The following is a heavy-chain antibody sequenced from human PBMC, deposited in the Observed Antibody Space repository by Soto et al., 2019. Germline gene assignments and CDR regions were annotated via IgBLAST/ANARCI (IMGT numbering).Heavy chain of an antibody. V-gene: IGHV4-31*03. CDR2: IYYSGST. D-gene: IGHD2-15*01. J-gene: IGHJ5*02. Sequence: PLEILSLSCTVSGGSSSSGGYYWSWIRQHPGKGLEWIGYIYYSGSTYYNPSLKSRVTISVDTSKNQFSLKLSSVTAADTAVYYCARERGYCSGGSCYWFDPWAREPWSPSPQ. CDR1: GGSSSSGGYY. CDR3: ARERGYCSGGSCYWFDP.